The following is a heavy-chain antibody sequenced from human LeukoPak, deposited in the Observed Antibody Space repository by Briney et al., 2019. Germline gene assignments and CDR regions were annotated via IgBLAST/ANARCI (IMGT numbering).Heavy chain of an antibody. J-gene: IGHJ5*02. Sequence: QSGGPLRLSCAASGFTFRDAAMTWVRQAPGKGLEWVSLISSSGANAYYADSVKGRFTISRDNSKNTLYLQMNNLRGEDTAEYYCAKDMELASWGQGTLVTVSS. D-gene: IGHD1-26*01. CDR1: GFTFRDAA. CDR2: ISSSGANA. CDR3: AKDMELAS. V-gene: IGHV3-23*01.